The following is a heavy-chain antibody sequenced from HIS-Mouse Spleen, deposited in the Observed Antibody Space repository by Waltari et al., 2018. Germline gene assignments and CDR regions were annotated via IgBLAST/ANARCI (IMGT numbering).Heavy chain of an antibody. V-gene: IGHV1-8*01. D-gene: IGHD4-4*01. CDR2: MNPNSGNT. Sequence: TFTSYDINWVRQATGQGLEWMGWMNPNSGNTGYAQKFQGRVTMTRNTSISTAYMELSSLRSEDTAVYYCARGHDYSNYFDYWGQGTLVTVSS. CDR1: TFTSYD. J-gene: IGHJ4*02. CDR3: ARGHDYSNYFDY.